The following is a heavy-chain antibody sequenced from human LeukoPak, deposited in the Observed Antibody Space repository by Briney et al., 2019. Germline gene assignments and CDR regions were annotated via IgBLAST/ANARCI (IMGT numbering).Heavy chain of an antibody. CDR2: ISYDGSNK. D-gene: IGHD6-19*01. CDR3: ASHRAGGNFDY. CDR1: GFTFSSYA. V-gene: IGHV3-30-3*01. J-gene: IGHJ4*02. Sequence: GGSLRLSCAASGFTFSSYAMHWVRQAPGKGLEWVAVISYDGSNKYYADSVKGRFTISRDNSKNTLYLQMNSLRAEDTAVYYCASHRAGGNFDYWGQGTLVTVSS.